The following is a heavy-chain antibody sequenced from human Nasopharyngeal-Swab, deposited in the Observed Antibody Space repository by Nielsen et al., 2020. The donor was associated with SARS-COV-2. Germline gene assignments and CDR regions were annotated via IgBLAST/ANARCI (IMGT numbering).Heavy chain of an antibody. CDR2: ISYDGSNK. V-gene: IGHV3-30-3*01. J-gene: IGHJ2*01. CDR3: ARDRTRTARKVYWYFDL. D-gene: IGHD5-18*01. Sequence: GRQAPGKGLAWVAVISYDGSNKYYADSVKGRFTISRDNSKNTLYLQMNSLRAEDTAVYYCARDRTRTARKVYWYFDLWGRGTLVTVSS.